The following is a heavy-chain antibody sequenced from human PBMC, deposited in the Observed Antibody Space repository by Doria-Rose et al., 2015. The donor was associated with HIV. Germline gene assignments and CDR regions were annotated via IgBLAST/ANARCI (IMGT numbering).Heavy chain of an antibody. CDR2: IFSDDER. CDR3: ARIKSSRWYHKYYFDF. D-gene: IGHD6-13*01. CDR1: GVSLSSPGMG. Sequence: VTLKESGPVLVKPTETLTLTCTVSGVSLSSPGMGVSWIRQPPGKALEWLANIFSDDERSYKTSLKSRLTISRDTSKSQLVLTMTDMDPVDTATYYCARIKSSRWYHKYYFDFWGQGTLVIVS. J-gene: IGHJ4*02. V-gene: IGHV2-26*01.